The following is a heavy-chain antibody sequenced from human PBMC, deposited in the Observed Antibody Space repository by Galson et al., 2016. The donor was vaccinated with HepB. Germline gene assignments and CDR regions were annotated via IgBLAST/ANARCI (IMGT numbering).Heavy chain of an antibody. D-gene: IGHD3-3*01. V-gene: IGHV3-15*01. CDR3: ATDDFWSGYPSVS. CDR2: IKNRFEGGTE. J-gene: IGHJ5*02. CDR1: GFTFENVW. Sequence: SLRLSCAASGFTFENVWMTWVRQAPGKGLQWVARIKNRFEGGTEDYGTAVRGRFTVSRDDSAEMLYLQMNNLKSDDTAVYYCATDDFWSGYPSVSWGQGTLVVVPS.